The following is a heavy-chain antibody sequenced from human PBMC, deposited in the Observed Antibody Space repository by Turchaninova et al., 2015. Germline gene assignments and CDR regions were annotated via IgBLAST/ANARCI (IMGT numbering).Heavy chain of an antibody. CDR1: GFTFSDHY. CDR3: ARGGGGAPFDY. J-gene: IGHJ4*02. D-gene: IGHD2-21*01. Sequence: EVQLVESGGGLVQPGGSLSLSCVASGFTFSDHYMDWVRQAPGEGMEWVGHSRNKAKSNTTEHAASVKGRFTISRYDSKSSLYLQMNSLKTDDTAVYYCARGGGGAPFDYWGQGTLVTVSS. V-gene: IGHV3-72*01. CDR2: SRNKAKSNTT.